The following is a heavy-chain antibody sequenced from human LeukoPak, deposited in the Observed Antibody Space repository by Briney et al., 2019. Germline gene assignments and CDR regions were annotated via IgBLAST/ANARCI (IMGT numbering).Heavy chain of an antibody. Sequence: GGSLRLSCAASGFTFSSYSMNWVRQAPGKGLEWVSSISSSSSYIYYADSVKGRFTISRDNSKNTLYLQMNSLRAEDTAVYYCASESRWLNAFDIWGQGTMVTVSS. CDR3: ASESRWLNAFDI. V-gene: IGHV3-21*01. D-gene: IGHD2-15*01. CDR1: GFTFSSYS. CDR2: ISSSSSYI. J-gene: IGHJ3*02.